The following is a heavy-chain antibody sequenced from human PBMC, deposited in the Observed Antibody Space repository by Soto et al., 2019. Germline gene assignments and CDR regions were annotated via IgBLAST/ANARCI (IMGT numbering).Heavy chain of an antibody. CDR1: GGSISSGGYY. CDR2: IYYRGNT. D-gene: IGHD2-15*01. V-gene: IGHV4-31*03. Sequence: QVQLQESGPGLVKPSQTLSLTCTVSGGSISSGGYYWSWIRQHPGKGREGIGYIYYRGNTYSNPSLKSRVTISVDTSKNQFSLKLSSVTAADTAVYYCAREPNQYCSGGSCYSGFDYWGQGTLVTVSS. CDR3: AREPNQYCSGGSCYSGFDY. J-gene: IGHJ4*02.